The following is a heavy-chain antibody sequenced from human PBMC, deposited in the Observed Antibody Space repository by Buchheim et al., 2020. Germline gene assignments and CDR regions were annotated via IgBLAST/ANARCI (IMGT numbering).Heavy chain of an antibody. CDR2: IYYTGSI. J-gene: IGHJ2*01. CDR3: ARTAVTTYKTGLLGHWYFDL. D-gene: IGHD4-17*01. CDR1: GYSISSNKW. V-gene: IGHV4-28*05. Sequence: QVQLQESGPGLVKPSDTLSLSCAVSGYSISSNKWWGWIRQPPGKGLEWIGYIYYTGSIYYNVSLKSRVTMSVDTSKNQFSLKLKSVTAVDTAMYYCARTAVTTYKTGLLGHWYFDLWGRGTL.